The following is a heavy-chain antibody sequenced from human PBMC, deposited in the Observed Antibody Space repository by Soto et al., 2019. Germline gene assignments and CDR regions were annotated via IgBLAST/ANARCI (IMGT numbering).Heavy chain of an antibody. V-gene: IGHV3-30-3*01. D-gene: IGHD3-16*01. Sequence: QVQLVESGGGVVQPGRSLRLSCAASGFTFSSYAMHWVRRAPGKGLEWMAVMSYDGSNKYYADSVKGRFTISRDNSKNTLYVQMDSLKPEDTALYYCARDGGAYWGQGTLVIVSS. CDR2: MSYDGSNK. J-gene: IGHJ4*02. CDR1: GFTFSSYA. CDR3: ARDGGAY.